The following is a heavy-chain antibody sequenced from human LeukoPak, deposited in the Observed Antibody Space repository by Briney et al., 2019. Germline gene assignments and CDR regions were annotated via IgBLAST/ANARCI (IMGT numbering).Heavy chain of an antibody. J-gene: IGHJ5*02. Sequence: SETLSLTCTVSGGSISSYYWSWIRQPPGKGLEWIGYTYYSGSTNYNPSLKSRVTISVDTSKNQFSLKLSSVTAADTAVYYCARDKGFWFDPWGQGTLVTVSS. CDR3: ARDKGFWFDP. CDR1: GGSISSYY. V-gene: IGHV4-59*01. CDR2: TYYSGST.